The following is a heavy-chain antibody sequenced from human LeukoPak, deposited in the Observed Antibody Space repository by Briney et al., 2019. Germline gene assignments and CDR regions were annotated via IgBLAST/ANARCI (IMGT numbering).Heavy chain of an antibody. J-gene: IGHJ4*02. CDR1: GYTFTAYY. CDR3: ATPMVRGVIGDAFDY. V-gene: IGHV1-69*05. Sequence: SVKVSCKASGYTFTAYYMHWVRQAPGQGLEWMGGIIPIFGTANYAQKFQGRVTITTDESTSTAYMELSSLRSEDTAVYYCATPMVRGVIGDAFDYWGQGTLVTVSS. CDR2: IIPIFGTA. D-gene: IGHD3-10*01.